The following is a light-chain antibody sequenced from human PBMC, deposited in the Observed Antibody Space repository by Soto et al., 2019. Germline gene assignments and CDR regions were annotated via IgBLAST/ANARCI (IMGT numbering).Light chain of an antibody. CDR1: QSVSSSY. Sequence: EIVLTQSPGTLSLSPGERATLSCRASQSVSSSYLAWYQQKPGQAPRLLIYGASSRATGIPDRFSGSGSGTAFTITISGPVPVDFAEYYCRPYSTSTFGQGTQLEIK. CDR2: GAS. J-gene: IGKJ5*01. V-gene: IGKV3-20*01. CDR3: RPYSTST.